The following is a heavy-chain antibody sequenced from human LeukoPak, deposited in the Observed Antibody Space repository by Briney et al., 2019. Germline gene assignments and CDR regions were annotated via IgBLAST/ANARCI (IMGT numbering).Heavy chain of an antibody. CDR3: ARGFAVAGHDY. D-gene: IGHD6-19*01. CDR1: GGSISSYY. J-gene: IGHJ4*02. CDR2: IYYSGST. V-gene: IGHV4-59*12. Sequence: PSETLSLTCTVSGGSISSYYWSWIRQPPGKGLEWIGYIYYSGSTNYNPSLKSRVTISVDTSKNQFSLKLSSVTAADTAVYYCARGFAVAGHDYWGQGTLVTVSS.